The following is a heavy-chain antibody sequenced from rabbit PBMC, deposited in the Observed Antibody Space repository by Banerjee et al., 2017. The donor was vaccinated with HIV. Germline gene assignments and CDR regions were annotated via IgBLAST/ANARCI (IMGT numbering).Heavy chain of an antibody. CDR1: GFDFSSNA. CDR3: VRYLTSGDGYDL. D-gene: IGHD1-1*01. CDR2: IYADSRGST. J-gene: IGHJ4*01. Sequence: QSLEESGGGLVKPGASLTLTCKASGFDFSSNAVYWVRQAPGKGLEWIASIYADSRGSTYYPSWAKGRFTISRTSSTTVTLQMTSLTAADTATYFCVRYLTSGDGYDLWGPGTLVTVS. V-gene: IGHV1S40*01.